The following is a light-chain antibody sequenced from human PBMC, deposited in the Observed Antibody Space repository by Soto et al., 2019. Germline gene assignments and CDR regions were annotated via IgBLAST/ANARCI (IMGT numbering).Light chain of an antibody. CDR2: GAS. J-gene: IGKJ1*01. CDR1: QTVSSSY. CDR3: PLLKK. Sequence: IALTQSPGTLSLSAGERATLSCRASQTVSSSYLTWYQQKPGQAPRLLIYGASTRATGIPDRFSGSGSGTDFTLTIIRLEPEDFAVYRCPLLKKFGQGTKVEIK. V-gene: IGKV3-20*01.